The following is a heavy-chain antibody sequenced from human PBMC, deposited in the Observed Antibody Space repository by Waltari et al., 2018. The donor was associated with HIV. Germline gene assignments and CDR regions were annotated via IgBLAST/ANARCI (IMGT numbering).Heavy chain of an antibody. J-gene: IGHJ4*02. CDR1: GFTVSSNY. D-gene: IGHD6-19*01. V-gene: IGHV3-66*02. CDR2: IYSVGST. CDR3: AGNGYSSGWHYFDY. Sequence: EVQLVESGGGLVQPGGSLRLSCAASGFTVSSNYMSWVRQAPGKGLEWVSVIYSVGSTYYADSVKGRFTISRDNSKNTLYLQMNSLRAEDTAVYYCAGNGYSSGWHYFDYWGQGTLVTVSS.